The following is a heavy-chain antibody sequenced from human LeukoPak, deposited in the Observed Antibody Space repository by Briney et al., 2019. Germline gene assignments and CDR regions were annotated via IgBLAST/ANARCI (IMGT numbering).Heavy chain of an antibody. CDR2: IRHDGSLI. CDR1: GFSFKTDG. J-gene: IGHJ5*02. Sequence: GGSLRLSCAASGFSFKTDGMHWVRQAPGKGLEWVAFIRHDGSLIYYSESAKGRFTISRDNSKNTLYLQMSSPTTDDTALYYCTRGDDYGSKARLPKFNWFDPWGQGSLVTVSS. V-gene: IGHV3-30*02. CDR3: TRGDDYGSKARLPKFNWFDP. D-gene: IGHD4-17*01.